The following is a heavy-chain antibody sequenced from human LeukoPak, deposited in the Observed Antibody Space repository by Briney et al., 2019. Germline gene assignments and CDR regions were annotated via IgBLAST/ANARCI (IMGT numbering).Heavy chain of an antibody. V-gene: IGHV3-21*01. Sequence: PGGSLRLSCAASGFTFSSYSMNWVRQAPGKGLEWVSSISSSSSYIYYADSVKGRFTISRDNAKNSLYLQMNSLRAEDTAVYYCARAPSYSSGWTPPNWFDPWGQGTLVTVSS. CDR2: ISSSSSYI. CDR3: ARAPSYSSGWTPPNWFDP. D-gene: IGHD6-19*01. J-gene: IGHJ5*02. CDR1: GFTFSSYS.